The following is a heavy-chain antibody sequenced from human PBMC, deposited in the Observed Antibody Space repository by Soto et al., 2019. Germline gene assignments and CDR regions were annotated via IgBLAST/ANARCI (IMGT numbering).Heavy chain of an antibody. J-gene: IGHJ4*02. CDR2: FYHSRST. D-gene: IGHD3-22*01. V-gene: IGHV4-30-2*01. Sequence: PSETLSLTCAVSGGSISSGHYSWTWIRQPPGKGLEWIGYFYHSRSTYYNPSLKSRVTISVDRSKNQFSLKLSSLAAADMAVYYCARAKNYYDSSGYYYFFDYWGQGSLVIVSS. CDR3: ARAKNYYDSSGYYYFFDY. CDR1: GGSISSGHYS.